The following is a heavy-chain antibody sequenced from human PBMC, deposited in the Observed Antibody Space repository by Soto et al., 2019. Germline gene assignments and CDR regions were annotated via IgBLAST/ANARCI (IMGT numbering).Heavy chain of an antibody. CDR3: ARLVGAAMELDY. D-gene: IGHD1-26*01. V-gene: IGHV3-64*01. CDR2: ISGNGGST. CDR1: GFTVSSYA. Sequence: GGSLRLSCAASGFTVSSYALHWVRQAPGEGLEYVSTISGNGGSTYYANSVKGRFTISRDNSKNTLYLQMNSLRAEDTAVYYCARLVGAAMELDYWGQGTLVTVSS. J-gene: IGHJ4*02.